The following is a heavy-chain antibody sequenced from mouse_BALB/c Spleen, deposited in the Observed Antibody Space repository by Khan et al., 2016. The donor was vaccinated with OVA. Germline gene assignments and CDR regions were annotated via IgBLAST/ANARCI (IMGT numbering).Heavy chain of an antibody. V-gene: IGHV5-6*01. CDR1: GFTFSTYG. CDR2: ISTGGHYT. D-gene: IGHD1-1*01. CDR3: ARLAYDYDREGFAY. J-gene: IGHJ3*01. Sequence: EVELVESGGDLVEPGGSLKLSCAASGFTFSTYGMSWVRQTPDKRLEWVATISTGGHYTYYPDSVRGRFTIPRDNAKNTLYLQMTSLKSEDTAMFYWARLAYDYDREGFAYWGQGTLVTVAA.